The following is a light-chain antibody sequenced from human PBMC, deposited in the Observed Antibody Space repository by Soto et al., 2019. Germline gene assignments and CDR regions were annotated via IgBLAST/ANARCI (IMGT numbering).Light chain of an antibody. CDR1: QSVSSY. CDR3: QQRSNWPPYT. CDR2: DAS. V-gene: IGKV3-11*01. Sequence: EIVLTQSPATLSLSPGERATLSCRASQSVSSYLAWYQQKPGQGPRLLIYDASNRATGIPARFSGSGSGTDFTLTISSLEPEDFAVYYFQQRSNWPPYTFGQGTKLEIK. J-gene: IGKJ2*01.